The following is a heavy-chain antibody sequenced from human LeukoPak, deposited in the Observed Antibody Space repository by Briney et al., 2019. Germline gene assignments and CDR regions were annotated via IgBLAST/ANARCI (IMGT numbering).Heavy chain of an antibody. CDR2: IYSSGSI. D-gene: IGHD3-9*01. Sequence: SETLSLTCTVSGGSISSYYWSWIRQPAGKGLEWIGRIYSSGSINYNPSLKSRVTMSVDRSKNQFSLKLSSVTAADTAVYYCARGHYDILTGYYRTLFDYWGQGTLVTVSS. J-gene: IGHJ4*02. V-gene: IGHV4-4*07. CDR1: GGSISSYY. CDR3: ARGHYDILTGYYRTLFDY.